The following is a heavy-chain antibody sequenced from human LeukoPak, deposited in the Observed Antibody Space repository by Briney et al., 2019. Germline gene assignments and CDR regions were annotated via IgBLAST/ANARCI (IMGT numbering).Heavy chain of an antibody. V-gene: IGHV4-38-2*02. Sequence: PSETLSLTCIVSGYSIDSGYFWGWIRQPPGRGLEWIGNIHHSGTTYYNPSLKSRVTISVDTSKNQFSLNLSSVTAADTAFYYCARDFGSGWSPGYWGQGTLVTVSS. D-gene: IGHD6-19*01. CDR2: IHHSGTT. J-gene: IGHJ4*02. CDR1: GYSIDSGYF. CDR3: ARDFGSGWSPGY.